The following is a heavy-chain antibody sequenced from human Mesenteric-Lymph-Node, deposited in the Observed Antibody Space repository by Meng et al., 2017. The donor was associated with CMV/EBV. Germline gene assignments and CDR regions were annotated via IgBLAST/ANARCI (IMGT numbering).Heavy chain of an antibody. Sequence: GESLKISCAASGFTFSSHGISWVRQAPGQGLEWMGWSSAYSDNTIYAQKFQDRVTMTTHRSTSTAYMELRSLRSDDTAMYYCAREGDLVTYFYAMDVWGQGTTVTVSS. CDR3: AREGDLVTYFYAMDV. CDR2: SSAYSDNT. V-gene: IGHV1-18*01. CDR1: GFTFSSHG. D-gene: IGHD2-21*02. J-gene: IGHJ6*02.